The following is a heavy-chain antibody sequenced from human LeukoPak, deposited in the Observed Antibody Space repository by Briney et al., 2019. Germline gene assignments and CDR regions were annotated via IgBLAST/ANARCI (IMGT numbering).Heavy chain of an antibody. CDR3: AIALALFLWFGELLG. V-gene: IGHV1-18*04. J-gene: IGHJ4*02. CDR1: GYTFTSYG. D-gene: IGHD3-10*01. Sequence: AAVKDSCMASGYTFTSYGISWVRQAPGQGLEWMGWISAYNGNTNYAQKLQGRVTMTTDTSTSTAYMELRSLRSDDTAVYYCAIALALFLWFGELLGWGQGTLVTVSS. CDR2: ISAYNGNT.